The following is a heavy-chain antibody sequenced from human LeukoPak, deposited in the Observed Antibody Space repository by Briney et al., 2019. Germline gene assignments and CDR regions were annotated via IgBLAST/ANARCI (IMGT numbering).Heavy chain of an antibody. J-gene: IGHJ5*02. CDR1: GDSVSSNSAA. D-gene: IGHD3-10*01. CDR2: TYYRSKWYN. CDR3: AREVDASVSYYNWFDP. V-gene: IGHV6-1*01. Sequence: SQTLSLTCAISGDSVSSNSAAWNWIRQSPSRGLEWLGRTYYRSKWYNDYAVSVKSRITINPDTSKNQFSLQLNSVTPEDTAVYYCAREVDASVSYYNWFDPWAQGTLVTVSS.